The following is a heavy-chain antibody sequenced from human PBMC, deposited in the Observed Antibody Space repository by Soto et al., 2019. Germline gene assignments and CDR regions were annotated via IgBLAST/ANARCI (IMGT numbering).Heavy chain of an antibody. CDR1: GFTFSSYW. CDR3: ASLANTQWLGYPFDY. CDR2: IKQDGSEK. V-gene: IGHV3-7*05. J-gene: IGHJ4*02. D-gene: IGHD6-19*01. Sequence: PVGSLRLSCAASGFTFSSYWMSWVRQAPGKGLEWVANIKQDGSEKYYVDSVKGRFTISRDNAKNSLYLQMNSLRAEDTAVYYCASLANTQWLGYPFDYWGQGTLVNVSS.